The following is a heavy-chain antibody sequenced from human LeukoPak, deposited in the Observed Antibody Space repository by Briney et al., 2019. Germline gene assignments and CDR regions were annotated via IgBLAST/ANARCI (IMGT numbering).Heavy chain of an antibody. D-gene: IGHD1-26*01. Sequence: GGSLRLSCTASGFTFSSYAMSWVRQAPGKGLEWVSAISGSGGSTYYADSVKGRFTISRDNSKNTLYLQMNSLRAEDTAVYYCARCYSGSQYFDFWGQGTLVTVS. CDR3: ARCYSGSQYFDF. CDR1: GFTFSSYA. V-gene: IGHV3-23*01. J-gene: IGHJ4*02. CDR2: ISGSGGST.